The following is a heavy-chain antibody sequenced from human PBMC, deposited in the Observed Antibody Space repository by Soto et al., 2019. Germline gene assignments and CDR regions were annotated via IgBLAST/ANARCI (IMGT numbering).Heavy chain of an antibody. D-gene: IGHD2-8*01. CDR3: ARGGYCSNGVCYRAVDD. J-gene: IGHJ4*02. CDR1: GGTFSSST. V-gene: IGHV1-69*13. CDR2: IIPMFDTT. Sequence: SVKVSCKXSGGTFSSSTISWVRQDPGQGLEWMGVIIPMFDTTNYAQNFQGRLTITADDSTSTAYMELSSLRSEDTAMYFCARGGYCSNGVCYRAVDDWGQGTLVTVSS.